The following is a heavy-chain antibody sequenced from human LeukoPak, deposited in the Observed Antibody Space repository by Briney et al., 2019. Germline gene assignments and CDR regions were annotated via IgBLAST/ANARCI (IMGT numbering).Heavy chain of an antibody. J-gene: IGHJ3*02. V-gene: IGHV3-74*01. CDR3: ARVGSTDSPHAFDI. Sequence: GGSLRLSCAASGFTFSSYWMDWVRQVPGRGLVWVSGINSDGRMTRYAESVKGRFTISRDNAKNTLYLQMSSLRAEDTAVYYCARVGSTDSPHAFDIWGQGTTVTVSS. CDR1: GFTFSSYW. D-gene: IGHD3-22*01. CDR2: INSDGRMT.